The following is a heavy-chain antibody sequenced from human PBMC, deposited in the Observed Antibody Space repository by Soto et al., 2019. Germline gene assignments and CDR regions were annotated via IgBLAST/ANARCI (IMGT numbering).Heavy chain of an antibody. J-gene: IGHJ3*02. D-gene: IGHD3-10*01. Sequence: HGGSLRLSCAACGLTFSSYAMSWARKAPGKGLEWVSAISGSGGSTYYADSVKGRFTISRDNSKNTLYLQMNSLRAEDTAVYYCAKDVLLWFGELKGHDAFDIWGQGTMVTVSS. V-gene: IGHV3-23*01. CDR2: ISGSGGST. CDR1: GLTFSSYA. CDR3: AKDVLLWFGELKGHDAFDI.